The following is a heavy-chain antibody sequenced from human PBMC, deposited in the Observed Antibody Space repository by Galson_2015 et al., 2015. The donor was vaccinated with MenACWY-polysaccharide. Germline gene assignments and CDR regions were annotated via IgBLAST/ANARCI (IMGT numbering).Heavy chain of an antibody. CDR3: GRVRQQYDANTSIFYYYMGV. D-gene: IGHD6-13*01. Sequence: SVKVSCKASGGTFSSYAFVWVRQAPGQGLEWMGRIIPFLGTTNYTQKLQGRVTITADDSTRTLYMEMSSLMSEDTAVYYCGRVRQQYDANTSIFYYYMGVWGKGTAVNDSS. V-gene: IGHV1-69*13. J-gene: IGHJ6*03. CDR2: IIPFLGTT. CDR1: GGTFSSYA.